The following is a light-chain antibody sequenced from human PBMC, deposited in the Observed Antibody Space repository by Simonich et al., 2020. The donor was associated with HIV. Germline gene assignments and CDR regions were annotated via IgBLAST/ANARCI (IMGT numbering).Light chain of an antibody. CDR2: EVS. V-gene: IGKV2-29*02. CDR1: QSRLHSDGKTY. Sequence: DIVMTQTLLVLSVTPGQLASISGKFSQSRLHSDGKTYLYGYLQKPGQSPQLLIYEVSSRCSGVPDRISGRGSGTNFTLKISRVEAEDVGVYYCMQGISLPYTFGQGTKLEIK. CDR3: MQGISLPYT. J-gene: IGKJ2*01.